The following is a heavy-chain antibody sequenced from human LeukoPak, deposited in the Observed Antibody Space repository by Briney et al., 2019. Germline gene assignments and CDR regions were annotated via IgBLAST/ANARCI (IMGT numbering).Heavy chain of an antibody. D-gene: IGHD2-15*01. CDR2: IKEDGSQT. CDR1: GFTFSSYW. J-gene: IGHJ4*02. Sequence: GGSLRLSCVASGFTFSSYWLTWVRQAPGKGLEWVANIKEDGSQTYYVDSVKGRFTISRDNAKNSVYLQMNSLRAEDTAVYYCARTYGSGSLDYGGQGTLVTVSS. CDR3: ARTYGSGSLDY. V-gene: IGHV3-7*01.